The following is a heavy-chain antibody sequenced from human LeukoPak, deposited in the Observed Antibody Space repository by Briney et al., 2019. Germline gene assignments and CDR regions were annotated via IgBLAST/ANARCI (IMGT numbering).Heavy chain of an antibody. Sequence: GGSLRLSCAASGFTVSSNYMSWVRQAPGKGLEWVSSISSSSSYIYYADSVKGRFTISRDNAKNSLYLQMNSLRAEDTAVYYCARGPPRPYYFDYWGQGTLVTVSS. CDR1: GFTVSSNY. V-gene: IGHV3-21*01. CDR3: ARGPPRPYYFDY. D-gene: IGHD6-6*01. CDR2: ISSSSSYI. J-gene: IGHJ4*02.